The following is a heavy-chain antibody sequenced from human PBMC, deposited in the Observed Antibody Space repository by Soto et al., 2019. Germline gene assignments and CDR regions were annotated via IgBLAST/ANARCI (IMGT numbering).Heavy chain of an antibody. CDR3: ARLAYYYGSGSYYRDAFDI. CDR1: GYSFTSYW. V-gene: IGHV5-51*01. J-gene: IGHJ3*02. Sequence: GEFLKISCKGSGYSFTSYWIGWVRQMPGKGLEWMGIIYPGDSDTRYSPSFQGQVTISADKSISTAYLQWSSLKASDTAMYYCARLAYYYGSGSYYRDAFDIWGQGTMVTVSS. CDR2: IYPGDSDT. D-gene: IGHD3-10*01.